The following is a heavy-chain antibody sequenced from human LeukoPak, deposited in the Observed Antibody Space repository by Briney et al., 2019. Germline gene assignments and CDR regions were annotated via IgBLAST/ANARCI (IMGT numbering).Heavy chain of an antibody. D-gene: IGHD2-2*01. Sequence: GGTLRLSCAASGFTFSNYGMSWVRQAPGKGLEWVANIKQDGSEKYYVDSVKGRFTISRDNAKNSLYLQMNSLRAEDTAVYYCARVGGIYCSSTSCANWFDPWGQGTLVTVSS. CDR1: GFTFSNYG. CDR3: ARVGGIYCSSTSCANWFDP. CDR2: IKQDGSEK. V-gene: IGHV3-7*01. J-gene: IGHJ5*02.